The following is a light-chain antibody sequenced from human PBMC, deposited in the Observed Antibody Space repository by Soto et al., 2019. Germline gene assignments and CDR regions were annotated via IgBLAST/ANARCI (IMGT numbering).Light chain of an antibody. CDR1: QSFATW. J-gene: IGKJ1*01. CDR3: QHSRT. V-gene: IGKV1-5*03. CDR2: KAS. Sequence: DIQMIQSPSTLSASIGDRVTITCRASQSFATWLVWYQQKPGKAPRLLIYKASSLQSGVPSRFSGSASGTEFTLTVSSLQPDDFATYYCQHSRTFGQGTKVEIK.